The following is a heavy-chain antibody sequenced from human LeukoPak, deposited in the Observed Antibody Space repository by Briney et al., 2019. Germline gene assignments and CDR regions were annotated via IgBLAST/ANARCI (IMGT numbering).Heavy chain of an antibody. D-gene: IGHD4-23*01. V-gene: IGHV4-59*08. CDR1: GGSISGYF. Sequence: SETLSLTCTVSGGSISGYFWSWIRQPPGKGLEWIAYIYYGAYINYSPSLRSRVTISVDTSSNQVSLRMTSVTAADTAVYYCVRLSVVSLHRYFDLWGRGTLVTVSS. J-gene: IGHJ2*01. CDR2: IYYGAYI. CDR3: VRLSVVSLHRYFDL.